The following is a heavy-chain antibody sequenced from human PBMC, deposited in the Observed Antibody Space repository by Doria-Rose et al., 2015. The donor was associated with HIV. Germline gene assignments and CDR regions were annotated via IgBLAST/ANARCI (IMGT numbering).Heavy chain of an antibody. CDR3: ARIKSSRWYHKYYFDF. D-gene: IGHD6-13*01. Sequence: QITLKESGPVLVKPTETLTLTCTVSGVSLSSPGMGVSWIRQPPGKVLEWLANIFTDDERSYNTSLKSRLTISRGTSKSQVVLTMTDMDPVDTATYYCARIKSSRWYHKYYFDFWGQGTLVIVS. J-gene: IGHJ4*02. CDR2: IFTDDER. V-gene: IGHV2-26*01. CDR1: GVSLSSPGMG.